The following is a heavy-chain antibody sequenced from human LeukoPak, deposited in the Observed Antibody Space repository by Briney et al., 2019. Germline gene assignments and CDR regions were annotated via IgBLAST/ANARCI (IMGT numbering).Heavy chain of an antibody. CDR2: INHSGST. V-gene: IGHV4-34*01. Sequence: PSETLSLTCGVYGGSFSAYYWTWIRQPPGKGLEWIGEINHSGSTNYNPSLKSRVTISVDTSKKQFSLNLSSVTAADTAVYYCARSFPMVRGRNAFDIWGQGTMVTVSS. CDR3: ARSFPMVRGRNAFDI. J-gene: IGHJ3*02. D-gene: IGHD3-10*01. CDR1: GGSFSAYY.